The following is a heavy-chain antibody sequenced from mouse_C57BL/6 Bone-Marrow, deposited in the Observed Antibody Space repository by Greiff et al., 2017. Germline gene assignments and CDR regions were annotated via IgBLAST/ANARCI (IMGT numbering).Heavy chain of an antibody. CDR1: GFTFSNYW. CDR2: IRLKSDNYAT. V-gene: IGHV6-3*01. CDR3: TDEMDY. Sequence: EVQLVESGGGLVQPGGSMKLSCVASGFTFSNYWMNWVRQSPEKGLEWVAQIRLKSDNYATHYAESVKGRFTISRDDSKSSVYLQMNTLRAEDTGIYYCTDEMDYWGQGTSVTVSS. J-gene: IGHJ4*01.